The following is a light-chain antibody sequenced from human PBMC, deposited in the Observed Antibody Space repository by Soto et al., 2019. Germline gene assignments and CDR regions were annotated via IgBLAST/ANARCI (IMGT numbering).Light chain of an antibody. V-gene: IGLV1-40*01. CDR1: NSNIGAGYD. CDR3: QSYESCWGV. Sequence: QSVLTQPPSVSGAPGQRVTISCTGSNSNIGAGYDVHWYQQYPGTAPKLLIYSNTNRPSGVPDRFSASKSGTSASLAITGLQAEDEAYYYCQSYESCWGVFGGGTKLTVL. CDR2: SNT. J-gene: IGLJ3*02.